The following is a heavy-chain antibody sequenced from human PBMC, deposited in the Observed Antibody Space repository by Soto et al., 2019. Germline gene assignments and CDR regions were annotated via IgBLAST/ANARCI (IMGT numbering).Heavy chain of an antibody. CDR2: ISSSSSTI. Sequence: GGSLRLSCAASGFTFSSYSMNWVRQAPGKGLEWVSYISSSSSTIYYADSVKGRFTISRDNAKNSLYLQMNSLRDEDTAVYYCARDNHFWGGYYHDYWGQGTLVTVSS. V-gene: IGHV3-48*02. D-gene: IGHD3-3*02. J-gene: IGHJ4*02. CDR3: ARDNHFWGGYYHDY. CDR1: GFTFSSYS.